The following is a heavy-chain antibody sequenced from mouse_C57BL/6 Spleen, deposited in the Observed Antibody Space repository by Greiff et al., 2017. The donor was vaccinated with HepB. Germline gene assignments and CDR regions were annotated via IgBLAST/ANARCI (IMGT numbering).Heavy chain of an antibody. CDR1: GYAFSSYW. J-gene: IGHJ4*01. CDR3: ARERDYGSSLYYAMDY. Sequence: QVQLQQSGAELVKPGASVKISCKASGYAFSSYWMNWVKQRPGKGLEWIGQIYPGDGDTNYNGKFKGKATLTADKSSSTAYMQLSSLTSEDSAVYFCARERDYGSSLYYAMDYWGQGTSVTVSS. V-gene: IGHV1-80*01. D-gene: IGHD1-1*01. CDR2: IYPGDGDT.